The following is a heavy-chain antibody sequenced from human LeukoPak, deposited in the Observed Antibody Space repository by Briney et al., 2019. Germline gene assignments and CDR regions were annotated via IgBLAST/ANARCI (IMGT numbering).Heavy chain of an antibody. CDR1: GYTFTGYY. D-gene: IGHD4-17*01. CDR2: INPNSGGT. V-gene: IGHV1-2*02. CDR3: ARAPYGDQAYFDY. J-gene: IGHJ4*02. Sequence: ASVKVSCKASGYTFTGYYMHWVRQAPGQGLEWMGWINPNSGGTNYAQKFQGRVTMTRDTSISTAYMELSRLRSDDTAVYYCARAPYGDQAYFDYWGQGTPVTVSS.